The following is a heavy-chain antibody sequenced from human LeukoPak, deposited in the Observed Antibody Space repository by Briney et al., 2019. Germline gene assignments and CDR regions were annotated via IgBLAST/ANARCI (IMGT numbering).Heavy chain of an antibody. V-gene: IGHV1-24*01. J-gene: IGHJ4*02. CDR2: FDPEDGET. Sequence: ASVKVSCKVSGYTLTELSMHWVRQAPGKGLEWMGGFDPEDGETIYAQKFQDRVTMTEDTSTDTAYMELSSLRSEDTAVYYCATTILCPYCFDYWGQGTLVTVSS. CDR1: GYTLTELS. D-gene: IGHD2-2*01. CDR3: ATTILCPYCFDY.